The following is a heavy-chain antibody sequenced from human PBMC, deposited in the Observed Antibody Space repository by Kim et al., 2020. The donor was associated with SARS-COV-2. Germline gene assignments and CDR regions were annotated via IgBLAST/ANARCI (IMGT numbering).Heavy chain of an antibody. D-gene: IGHD1-1*01. Sequence: GGSLRLSCGGSGFTFGDYALTWVRQAPGKGLEWVSTISGGGSATYYAESVKGRFTVTRDNSKITVYLHLASLRADDAGFYFCAKGMTTGGSSPTFDYWG. V-gene: IGHV3-23*01. CDR2: ISGGGSAT. J-gene: IGHJ4*01. CDR1: GFTFGDYA. CDR3: AKGMTTGGSSPTFDY.